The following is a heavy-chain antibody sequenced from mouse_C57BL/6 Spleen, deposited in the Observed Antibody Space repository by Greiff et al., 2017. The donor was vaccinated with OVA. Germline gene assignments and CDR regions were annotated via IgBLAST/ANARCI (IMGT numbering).Heavy chain of an antibody. CDR3: ARDDGYWAY. D-gene: IGHD2-3*01. J-gene: IGHJ3*01. CDR2: IWSGGST. CDR1: GFSLTSYG. Sequence: QVQLKESGPGLVQPSQSLSITCTVSGFSLTSYGVHWVRQSPGKGLEWLGVIWSGGSTDSNAAFISRLSISKDNSKSQVFFKMNSLQADDTAIYYCARDDGYWAYWGQGTLVTVSA. V-gene: IGHV2-2*01.